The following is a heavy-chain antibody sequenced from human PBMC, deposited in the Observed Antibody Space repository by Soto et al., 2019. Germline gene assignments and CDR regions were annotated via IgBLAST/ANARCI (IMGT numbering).Heavy chain of an antibody. CDR3: ARALWFGELSFDY. Sequence: ASVKVSCKASGYTFTGYYMHWVRQAPGQGLEWMGWINPNSGGTNYAQKFQGWVTMTRDTSISTAYMELSRLRSDDTAAYYCARALWFGELSFDYWGQGTLVTVSS. J-gene: IGHJ4*02. V-gene: IGHV1-2*04. D-gene: IGHD3-10*01. CDR1: GYTFTGYY. CDR2: INPNSGGT.